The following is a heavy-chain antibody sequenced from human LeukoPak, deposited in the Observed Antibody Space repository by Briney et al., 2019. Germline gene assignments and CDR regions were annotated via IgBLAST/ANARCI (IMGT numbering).Heavy chain of an antibody. CDR3: ARGRRMFWVRGLPSHYGMDV. CDR1: GGSFSGYY. D-gene: IGHD3-10*01. CDR2: INHSGST. V-gene: IGHV4-34*01. J-gene: IGHJ6*02. Sequence: SETLSLTCAVYGGSFSGYYWSWIRQPPGKGLEWIGEINHSGSTNYNPSLKSRVTISVDTSKNQFSLKLSSVTAADTAVNYCARGRRMFWVRGLPSHYGMDVWGQGTTVTVSS.